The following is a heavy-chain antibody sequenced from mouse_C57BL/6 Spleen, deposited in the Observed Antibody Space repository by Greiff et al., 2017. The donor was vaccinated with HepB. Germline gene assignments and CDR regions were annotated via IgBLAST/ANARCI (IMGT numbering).Heavy chain of an antibody. CDR3: ARSGDSSFAY. CDR1: GYSITSGYD. D-gene: IGHD2-13*01. Sequence: EVMLVESGPGMVKPSQSLSLTCTVTGYSITSGYDWHWIRHFPGNKLEWMGYISYSGSTNYNPSLKSRISITHDTSKNHFFLKLNSVTTEDTATYYCARSGDSSFAYWGQGTLVTVSA. V-gene: IGHV3-1*01. J-gene: IGHJ3*01. CDR2: ISYSGST.